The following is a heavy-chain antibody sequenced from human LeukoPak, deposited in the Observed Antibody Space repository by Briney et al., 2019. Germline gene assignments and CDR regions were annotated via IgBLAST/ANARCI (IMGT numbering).Heavy chain of an antibody. V-gene: IGHV3-21*01. CDR2: ISSSGSFM. J-gene: IGHJ4*02. CDR1: GFTFSTYS. CDR3: ARDGSSSSFDY. D-gene: IGHD6-6*01. Sequence: GGSLRLSCAASGFTFSTYSMTWVRQSPGKGLEWVSSISSSGSFMFFAESVKGRVTISRDNAKNSLYLQVNSLRADDTGVYYCARDGSSSSFDYWGQGTLVTVSS.